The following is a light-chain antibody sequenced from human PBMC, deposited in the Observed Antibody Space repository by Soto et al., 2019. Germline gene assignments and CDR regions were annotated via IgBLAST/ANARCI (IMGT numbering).Light chain of an antibody. J-gene: IGKJ3*01. CDR3: QQRSNWPPT. V-gene: IGKV3D-20*02. Sequence: EIVLTQSPGTLSLSPGERATLPCRASQSVSSSYLAWYQQKPGQAPRLLIYGASSRATGIPDRFSGSGSGTDFTLTISRLEPEDFAVYYCQQRSNWPPTFGPGTKVDIK. CDR1: QSVSSSY. CDR2: GAS.